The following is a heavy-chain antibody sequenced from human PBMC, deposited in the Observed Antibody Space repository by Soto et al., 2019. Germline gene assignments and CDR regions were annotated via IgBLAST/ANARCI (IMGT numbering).Heavy chain of an antibody. Sequence: PGGSLRLSCAASGFTFSGSAMHWVRQASGKGLEWVGRIKSKANNYATAYAASVKGRFTISRDDSKNTAYLQMNSLKTEDTAVYYCTRQESYGSAPEWGQGTLVTVSS. CDR3: TRQESYGSAPE. CDR1: GFTFSGSA. D-gene: IGHD3-10*01. J-gene: IGHJ4*02. CDR2: IKSKANNYAT. V-gene: IGHV3-73*01.